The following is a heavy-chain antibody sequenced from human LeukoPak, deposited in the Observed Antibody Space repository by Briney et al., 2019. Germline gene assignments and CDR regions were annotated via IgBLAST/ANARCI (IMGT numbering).Heavy chain of an antibody. Sequence: SETLSLTCTVSGGSVSSHSWSWLRQSPGKGLEWIGYIHYSGSTDYNPSLESRVTISVDTSKNQFSLKLSSVTAADTAVYYCARDSPLITMVRGPGNWFDPWGQGTLVTVSS. CDR3: ARDSPLITMVRGPGNWFDP. CDR2: IHYSGST. CDR1: GGSVSSHS. D-gene: IGHD3-10*01. V-gene: IGHV4-59*02. J-gene: IGHJ5*02.